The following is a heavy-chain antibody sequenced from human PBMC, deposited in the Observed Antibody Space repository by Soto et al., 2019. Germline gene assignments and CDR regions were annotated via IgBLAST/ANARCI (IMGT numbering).Heavy chain of an antibody. CDR1: GFTFSSYA. V-gene: IGHV3-23*01. J-gene: IGHJ3*02. Sequence: XVSLRLSCAASGFTFSSYARSWVRPAPGKGLEWVSAISGSGGSTYYADSVKGRFTISRDNSKNTLYLQMNSLRAEDTAVYYCAKGVGTDYYDSSGYNDAFDIWGQGTMVTV. D-gene: IGHD3-22*01. CDR2: ISGSGGST. CDR3: AKGVGTDYYDSSGYNDAFDI.